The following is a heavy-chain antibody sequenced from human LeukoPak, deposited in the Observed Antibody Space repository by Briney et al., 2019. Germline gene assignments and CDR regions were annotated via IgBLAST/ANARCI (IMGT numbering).Heavy chain of an antibody. CDR1: EFTFSNYA. CDR3: AKGSGINHYHWIDP. Sequence: GGSLRLSCAASEFTFSNYAMNWVRQAPGKGLEWVSGISGGGGSTYYADSVKGRFTISRDNSKNTLYLQMDSLRAEDTALYYCAKGSGINHYHWIDPWGQGTLVTISS. D-gene: IGHD1-14*01. J-gene: IGHJ5*02. V-gene: IGHV3-23*01. CDR2: ISGGGGST.